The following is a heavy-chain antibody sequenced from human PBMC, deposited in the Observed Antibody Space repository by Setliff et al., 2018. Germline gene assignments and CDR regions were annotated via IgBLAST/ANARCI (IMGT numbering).Heavy chain of an antibody. CDR1: GGTFSDYH. CDR2: INHRGST. V-gene: IGHV4-34*01. CDR3: ASSPNWGFWFDP. J-gene: IGHJ5*02. Sequence: KPSETLSLTCAAYGGTFSDYHWTWIRQSPEKGLEWIGEINHRGSTNYNPSLKSRVTISVDTSKNQFSLRVSSVTAADTAVYYCASSPNWGFWFDPWGQGTLVTVSS. D-gene: IGHD7-27*01.